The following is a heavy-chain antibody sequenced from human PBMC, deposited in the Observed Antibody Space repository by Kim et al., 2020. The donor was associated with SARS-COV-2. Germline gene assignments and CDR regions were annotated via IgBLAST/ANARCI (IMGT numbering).Heavy chain of an antibody. D-gene: IGHD4-17*01. Sequence: YIYYADSVKGRFTISRDNAKNSLYLQMNSLRAEDTAVYYCVMTTVTTFDYWGQGTLVTVSS. V-gene: IGHV3-21*01. CDR3: VMTTVTTFDY. CDR2: YI. J-gene: IGHJ4*02.